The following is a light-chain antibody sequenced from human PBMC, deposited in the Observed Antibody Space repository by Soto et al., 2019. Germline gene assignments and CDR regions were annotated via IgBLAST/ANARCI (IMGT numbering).Light chain of an antibody. CDR3: QQYGSSPYT. CDR1: QSVRNSY. J-gene: IGKJ2*01. CDR2: GAS. V-gene: IGKV3-20*01. Sequence: EILLTQSPGTLSLSPGERATLSCRASQSVRNSYLAWYQQKPGQAPRLLIYGASGRATGIPDRFSGSWSGTDFTLTMSRLEPEDFAVYYCQQYGSSPYTFGQGTQLEI.